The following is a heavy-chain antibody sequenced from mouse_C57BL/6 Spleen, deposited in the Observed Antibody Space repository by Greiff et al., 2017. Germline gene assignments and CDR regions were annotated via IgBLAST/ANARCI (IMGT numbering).Heavy chain of an antibody. CDR3: ARWESILDSNYEFAG. CDR1: GYTFTSYW. J-gene: IGHJ3*01. CDR2: INPSNGGT. V-gene: IGHV1-53*01. Sequence: QVQLQQPGTELVKPGASVKLSCKASGYTFTSYWMNWVKQRPGQGLEWIGNINPSNGGTNYNEKFKSKATLTVDKSSSTAYMRLSSLTSEDSAVYICARWESILDSNYEFAGGGQGTLVTVSA. D-gene: IGHD2-5*01.